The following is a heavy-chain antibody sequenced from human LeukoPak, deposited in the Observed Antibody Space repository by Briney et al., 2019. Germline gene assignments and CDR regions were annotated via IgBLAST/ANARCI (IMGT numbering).Heavy chain of an antibody. V-gene: IGHV3-64*02. CDR1: GFTLSTYS. J-gene: IGHJ4*02. CDR2: ISYTGTTT. D-gene: IGHD6-13*01. Sequence: GGSLRLSCAASGFTLSTYSMHWVRQVPGKGLEYVSAISYTGTTTYYADSVKGRFTISRDNAKNSLYLQMNSLRVEDTAVYYCARDGAVVGTDFDYWGQGTLVTVSS. CDR3: ARDGAVVGTDFDY.